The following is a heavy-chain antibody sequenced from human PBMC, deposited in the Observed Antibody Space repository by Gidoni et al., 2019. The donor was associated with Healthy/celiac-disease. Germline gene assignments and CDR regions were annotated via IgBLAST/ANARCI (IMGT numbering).Heavy chain of an antibody. D-gene: IGHD4-17*01. Sequence: QVQLQQWGAGLLKPSETLSLTCAVYGGSFSGYYWSWIRQPPGKGLEWIGEINHSGSTNYNPSLKSRVTISVDTSKNQFSLKLSSVTAADTAVYYCARGGDYGGNPVPEYFQHWGQGTLVTVSS. CDR1: GGSFSGYY. CDR2: INHSGST. CDR3: ARGGDYGGNPVPEYFQH. J-gene: IGHJ1*01. V-gene: IGHV4-34*01.